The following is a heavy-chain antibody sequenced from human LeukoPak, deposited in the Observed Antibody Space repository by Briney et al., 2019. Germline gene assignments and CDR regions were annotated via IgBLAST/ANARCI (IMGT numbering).Heavy chain of an antibody. CDR1: GFTFRNYA. J-gene: IGHJ4*02. Sequence: GGSLRLSCAASGFTFRNYAMAWCRQAPGKGLEWVSAISGSGANRYFADSVKGRFTISRDNSRNALYLQMNSLRAEDTAVYFCSRQVGPDYWGQGTLVTVSS. V-gene: IGHV3-23*01. CDR3: SRQVGPDY. CDR2: ISGSGANR.